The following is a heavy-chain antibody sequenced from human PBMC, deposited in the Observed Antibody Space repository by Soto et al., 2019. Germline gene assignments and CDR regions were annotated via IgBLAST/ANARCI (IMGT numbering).Heavy chain of an antibody. Sequence: PSETLSLTCTVSGGSISSGGYYWSWIRQHPGKGLEWIGYIYYSGSTYYNPSLKSRVTISVDTSKNQFSLKLSSVTAADTAVYYCASTDYDSSGYPIGYFQHWGQGTLVTVS. D-gene: IGHD3-22*01. V-gene: IGHV4-31*03. CDR1: GGSISSGGYY. CDR2: IYYSGST. J-gene: IGHJ1*01. CDR3: ASTDYDSSGYPIGYFQH.